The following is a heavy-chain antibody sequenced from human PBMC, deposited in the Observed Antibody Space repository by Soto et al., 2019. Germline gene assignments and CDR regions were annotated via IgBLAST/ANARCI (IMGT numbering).Heavy chain of an antibody. J-gene: IGHJ5*02. D-gene: IGHD2-8*01. V-gene: IGHV3-23*01. CDR3: AKNKGVQLGPIAREAWFAP. Sequence: GGSLRLSCAASGFIFENFGMSWVRQAPGKGLEWISSISGSGFKKYYADSVKGRFTISRDNSKSTVYLELNNLSAEDTAVYHFAKNKGVQLGPIAREAWFAPWGKGPVVTASS. CDR1: GFIFENFG. CDR2: ISGSGFKK.